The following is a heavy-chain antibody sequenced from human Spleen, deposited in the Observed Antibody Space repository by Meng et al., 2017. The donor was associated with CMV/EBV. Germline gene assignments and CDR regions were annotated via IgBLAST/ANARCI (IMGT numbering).Heavy chain of an antibody. V-gene: IGHV3-9*01. J-gene: IGHJ4*02. CDR3: AKDFGYFYDRSGYGPFDY. CDR1: GFTFDDYA. CDR2: ISWNSGSI. D-gene: IGHD3-22*01. Sequence: SLKISCAASGFTFDDYAMHWVRQAPGKGLEWVSGISWNSGSIGYADSVKGRFTIPRDNAKNSLNLQMHSLRAEDTALYYCAKDFGYFYDRSGYGPFDYWGQGTLVTVSS.